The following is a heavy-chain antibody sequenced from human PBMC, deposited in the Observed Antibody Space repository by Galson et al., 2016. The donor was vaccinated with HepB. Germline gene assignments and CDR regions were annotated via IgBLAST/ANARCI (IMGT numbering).Heavy chain of an antibody. CDR2: INHSGST. V-gene: IGHV4-34*01. Sequence: IRQPPGKGLQWIGEINHSGSTNYNPSLKSRVTISVDTSKNQFSLKLTSVTAADTAVYYCARGGAHYFDLWGRGTRVTVSS. D-gene: IGHD3-10*01. CDR3: ARGGAHYFDL. J-gene: IGHJ2*01.